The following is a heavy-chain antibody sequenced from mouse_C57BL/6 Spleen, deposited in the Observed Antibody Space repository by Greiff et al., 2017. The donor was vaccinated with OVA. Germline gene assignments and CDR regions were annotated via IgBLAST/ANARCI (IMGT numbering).Heavy chain of an antibody. J-gene: IGHJ3*01. CDR2: IHPSDSDT. CDR1: GYTFTSYW. D-gene: IGHD1-1*01. CDR3: ANYYGSSPFAY. Sequence: QVQLKQPGAELVKPGASVKVSCKASGYTFTSYWMHWVKQRPGQGLEWIGRIHPSDSDTNYNQKFKGKATLTVDKSSSTAYMQLSSLTSEDSAVYYCANYYGSSPFAYWGQGTLVTVSA. V-gene: IGHV1-74*01.